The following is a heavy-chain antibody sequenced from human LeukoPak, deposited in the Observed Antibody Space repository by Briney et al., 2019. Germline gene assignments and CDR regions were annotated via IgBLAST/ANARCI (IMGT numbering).Heavy chain of an antibody. CDR3: ARGGTSTSYPYYGMDV. J-gene: IGHJ6*02. V-gene: IGHV4-59*12. CDR1: GGSISSYY. Sequence: SETLSLTCTVSGGSISSYYWSWIRQPPGKGLEWIGYIYYSGSTNYNPSLKSRVTISVDTSKNQFSLKLSSVTAADTAVYYCARGGTSTSYPYYGMDVWGQGTTVTVSS. D-gene: IGHD2-2*01. CDR2: IYYSGST.